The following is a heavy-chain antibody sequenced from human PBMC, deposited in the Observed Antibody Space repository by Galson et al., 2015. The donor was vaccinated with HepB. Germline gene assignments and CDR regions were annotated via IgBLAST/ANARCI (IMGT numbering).Heavy chain of an antibody. CDR2: IFNIGTT. J-gene: IGHJ4*02. D-gene: IGHD6-19*01. Sequence: SETLSLTCTVSGDSINNNRWSWVRQPPGKGLEWIGFIFNIGTTNYNPSLKSRVTMSVDTSKNHFSLRLSSVTSADTAVYYCSRGRTYNSGYPYFDYWGQGILVTVSS. CDR3: SRGRTYNSGYPYFDY. CDR1: GDSINNNR. V-gene: IGHV4-59*01.